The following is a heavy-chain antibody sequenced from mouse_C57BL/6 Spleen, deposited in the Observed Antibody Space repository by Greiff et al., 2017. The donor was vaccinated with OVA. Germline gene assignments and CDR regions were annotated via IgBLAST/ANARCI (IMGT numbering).Heavy chain of an antibody. Sequence: EVKLMESGAELVRPGASVKLSCTASGFNIKDDYMHWVKQRPEQGLEWIGWIDPENGDTEYASKFQGKATITADTSSNTAYLQLSSLTSEDTAVYYCTTRGDYGSSYPYFDYWGQGTTLTVSS. D-gene: IGHD1-1*01. CDR1: GFNIKDDY. CDR3: TTRGDYGSSYPYFDY. J-gene: IGHJ2*01. CDR2: IDPENGDT. V-gene: IGHV14-4*01.